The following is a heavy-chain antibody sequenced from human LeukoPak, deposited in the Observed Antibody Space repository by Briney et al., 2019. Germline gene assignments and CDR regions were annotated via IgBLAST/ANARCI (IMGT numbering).Heavy chain of an antibody. CDR1: GFTFSTYV. V-gene: IGHV3-21*01. Sequence: PGGSLRLSCAASGFTFSTYVMSWVRQAPGKGLEWVSSISSSSSYIYYADSVKGRFTISRDNAKNSLYLQMNSLRAEDTAVYYCARAPRLAHPHYYYYMDVWGKGTTVTVSS. J-gene: IGHJ6*03. D-gene: IGHD6-19*01. CDR3: ARAPRLAHPHYYYYMDV. CDR2: ISSSSSYI.